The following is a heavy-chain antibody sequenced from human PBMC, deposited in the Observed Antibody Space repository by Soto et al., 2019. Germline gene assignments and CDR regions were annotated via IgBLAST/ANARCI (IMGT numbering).Heavy chain of an antibody. CDR2: IYSSGSA. V-gene: IGHV4-4*07. CDR3: ATIVGANDY. Sequence: SETLSLTCTVSGGSIYTYSWTWLRQPAGKGLEWIGHIYSSGSANYNPSLKSRVSMSVDTSTNQFSLKLNSVTAPDTAVYYCATIVGANDYWGQGALLTVSS. D-gene: IGHD1-26*01. J-gene: IGHJ4*02. CDR1: GGSIYTYS.